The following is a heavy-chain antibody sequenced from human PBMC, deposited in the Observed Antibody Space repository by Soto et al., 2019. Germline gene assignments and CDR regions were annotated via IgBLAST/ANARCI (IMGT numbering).Heavy chain of an antibody. Sequence: GGSLRLSCAASGFTFSTYAMSWVRQAPGKGLEWVSATSGSGGSTYYADSVKGRFTISRDNSKNTMYLQMNSLRAEDTAVYYCAKVVGAIVYYYYYGMDVWGQGTTVTVSS. V-gene: IGHV3-23*01. CDR2: TSGSGGST. CDR1: GFTFSTYA. D-gene: IGHD1-26*01. CDR3: AKVVGAIVYYYYYGMDV. J-gene: IGHJ6*02.